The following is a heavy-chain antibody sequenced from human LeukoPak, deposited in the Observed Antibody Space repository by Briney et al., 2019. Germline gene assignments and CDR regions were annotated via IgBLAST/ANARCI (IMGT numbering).Heavy chain of an antibody. D-gene: IGHD6-6*01. CDR2: IKSKTDGGTT. CDR1: GFTFSNAW. V-gene: IGHV3-15*01. J-gene: IGHJ6*03. CDR3: TSPLSHSSSSPPAGYYYMDV. Sequence: GGSLRLSCAASGFTFSNAWMSWVRQAPGKGLEWVGRIKSKTDGGTTDYAAPVKGRFTISRDDSKNTLYLQMNSLKTEDTAVYYCTSPLSHSSSSPPAGYYYMDVWGKGTTVTVSS.